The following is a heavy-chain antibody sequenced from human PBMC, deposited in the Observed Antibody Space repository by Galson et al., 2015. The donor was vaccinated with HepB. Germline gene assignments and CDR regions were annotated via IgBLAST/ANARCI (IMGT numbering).Heavy chain of an antibody. V-gene: IGHV3-15*04. Sequence: SLRLSCAASGFTFTNAWMSWVRQAPGKGLEWVGRIGSNLDGGTQDYAAPVKGRFIISRDDSKNTLFLQVNRLKTEDTAMYFCTTVDLSFGYGDEVDWGQGTLDTVSS. CDR2: IGSNLDGGTQ. CDR1: GFTFTNAW. CDR3: TTVDLSFGYGDEVD. D-gene: IGHD4-17*01. J-gene: IGHJ4*02.